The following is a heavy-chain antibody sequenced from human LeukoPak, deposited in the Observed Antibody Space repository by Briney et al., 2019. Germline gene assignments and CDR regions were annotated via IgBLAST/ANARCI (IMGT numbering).Heavy chain of an antibody. J-gene: IGHJ4*02. CDR2: ISGSGLNT. CDR1: GFIFSTSG. Sequence: GGSLRLSCAASGFIFSTSGMTWFGQAPGRGLEWVSGISGSGLNTYYADSVKGRFTSSRDNSKNMLYLQMNSLRAEDTAVYYCAKGGGCGSGTYSADWGQGILVTVSS. V-gene: IGHV3-23*01. CDR3: AKGGGCGSGTYSAD. D-gene: IGHD3-10*01.